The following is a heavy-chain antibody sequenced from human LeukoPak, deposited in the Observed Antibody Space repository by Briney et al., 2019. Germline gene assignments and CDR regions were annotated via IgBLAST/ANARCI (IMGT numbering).Heavy chain of an antibody. CDR3: ARSRLEDFDY. CDR2: IYYSVSS. V-gene: IGHV4-31*03. CDR1: GVSISSGGYY. J-gene: IGHJ4*02. Sequence: PSETLSLTCTVSGVSISSGGYYWRWVRQHPGKGLEWIVYIYYSVSSYYNPSLKSRVTISVDTSKNQSSLKLSSVTAADTAVYCGARSRLEDFDYWGQGTLVTVSS.